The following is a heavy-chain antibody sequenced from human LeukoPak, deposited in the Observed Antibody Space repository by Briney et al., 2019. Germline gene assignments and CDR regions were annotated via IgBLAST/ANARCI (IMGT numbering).Heavy chain of an antibody. V-gene: IGHV1-69*04. CDR1: GGTFDNSA. Sequence: GSSVKVSRKASGGTFDNSAISWVRQAPGQGLEWMGRIIPILNIPNYAQKLQGRVTIAADKSTSTAYMELSSLRSDDTAVYYCAREKMEVGYYGLDVWGQGTTVTVSS. CDR2: IIPILNIP. J-gene: IGHJ6*02. D-gene: IGHD1-1*01. CDR3: AREKMEVGYYGLDV.